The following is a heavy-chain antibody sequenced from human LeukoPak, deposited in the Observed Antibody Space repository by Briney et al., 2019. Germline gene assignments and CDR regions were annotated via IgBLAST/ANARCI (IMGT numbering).Heavy chain of an antibody. CDR2: IGSDGSKK. CDR1: GFSFSATG. J-gene: IGHJ4*02. V-gene: IGHV3-30*02. Sequence: GGTLRLSCATSGFSFSATGMHWVRQAPGKALEWLAYIGSDGSKKGYGHSVKGRITISRDNSKDTIYLQMNSLRHDDTALYYCVEEKELFVENWGQGTLVTVSS. CDR3: VEEKELFVEN. D-gene: IGHD1-26*01.